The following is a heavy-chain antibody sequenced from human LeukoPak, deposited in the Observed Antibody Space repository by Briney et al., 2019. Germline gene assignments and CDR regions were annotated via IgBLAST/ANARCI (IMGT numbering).Heavy chain of an antibody. D-gene: IGHD6-25*01. CDR2: IYYSGNT. V-gene: IGHV4-59*12. CDR3: ARDSVAATAYDY. Sequence: PSETLSLTCTVSGGSISSYYWSWIRQPPGKGLAWIGYIYYSGNTNYNPSLKSRVTMSVDTSKNQLSLKLSSVTAADTAVYYCARDSVAATAYDYWGQGTLVTVSS. CDR1: GGSISSYY. J-gene: IGHJ4*02.